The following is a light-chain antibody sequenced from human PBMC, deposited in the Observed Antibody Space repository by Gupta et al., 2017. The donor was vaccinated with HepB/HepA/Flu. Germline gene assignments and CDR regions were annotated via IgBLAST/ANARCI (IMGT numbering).Light chain of an antibody. CDR2: DVF. Sequence: QSAPTQPPSASGSPGQSVTISCTGTSSDLGAYNLVSCYQQHHGKDPNRRIYDVFQRPSGVPDRGSASKSGNTESLHVSGLQAKDEADEYYFSYEGDDNWVFGGGTKVTVL. V-gene: IGLV2-8*01. CDR3: FSYEGDDNWV. J-gene: IGLJ1*01. CDR1: SSDLGAYNL.